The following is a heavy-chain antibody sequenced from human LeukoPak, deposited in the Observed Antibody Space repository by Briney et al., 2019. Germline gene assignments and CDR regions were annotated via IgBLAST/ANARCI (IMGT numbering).Heavy chain of an antibody. J-gene: IGHJ5*02. D-gene: IGHD6-25*01. CDR2: INPNSGGT. CDR1: GYTFTGYY. V-gene: IGHV1-2*02. Sequence: ASVKVSCKASGYTFTGYYMHWVRQAPGQGLEWTGWINPNSGGTNYAQKFQGRVTMTRDTSISTAYMELSRLRSDDTAVYYCARDRLPRKAAAPSWFDPWGQGTLVTVSS. CDR3: ARDRLPRKAAAPSWFDP.